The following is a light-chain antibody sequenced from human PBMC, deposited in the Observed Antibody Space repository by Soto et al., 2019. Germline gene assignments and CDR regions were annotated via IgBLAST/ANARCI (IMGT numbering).Light chain of an antibody. Sequence: DIQMTQSPSCLSASVGDRVTITCRASQSISRYLNWYQQKPGKAPKLLIPAASSLQSGVPSRFSGSGSGTDFALTISSLQPEDFATYYCQQSYSAPELTFGGGTKVEIK. CDR2: AAS. CDR1: QSISRY. V-gene: IGKV1-39*01. J-gene: IGKJ4*01. CDR3: QQSYSAPELT.